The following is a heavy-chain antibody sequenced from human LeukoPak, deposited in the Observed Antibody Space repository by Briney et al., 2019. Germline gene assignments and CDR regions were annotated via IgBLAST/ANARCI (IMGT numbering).Heavy chain of an antibody. D-gene: IGHD6-13*01. V-gene: IGHV3-21*01. CDR3: ARNLYGPGIAAVLGY. CDR2: MSSSSSYI. J-gene: IGHJ4*02. CDR1: GFTFSSYS. Sequence: GGSLRLSCAASGFTFSSYSMNWVRQAPGKGLEWVSSMSSSSSYIYYADSVKGRFTISRDNAKNSLYLQMNSLRAEGTAVYYCARNLYGPGIAAVLGYWGQGTLVTVSS.